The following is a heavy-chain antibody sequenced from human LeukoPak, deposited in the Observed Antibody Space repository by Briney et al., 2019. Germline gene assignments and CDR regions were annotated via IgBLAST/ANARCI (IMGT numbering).Heavy chain of an antibody. D-gene: IGHD4/OR15-4a*01. J-gene: IGHJ4*02. CDR1: GFTVTSNS. Sequence: GGSLRLSCTVSGFTVTSNSMSWVRQAPGKGLEWVSFIYSGSTHYSDSVKGRFTISRDNSKNTLYLQMSSLRAEDTAVYYCARRAGAYSHPYDYWGQGTLVTVSS. CDR2: IYSGST. CDR3: ARRAGAYSHPYDY. V-gene: IGHV3-53*01.